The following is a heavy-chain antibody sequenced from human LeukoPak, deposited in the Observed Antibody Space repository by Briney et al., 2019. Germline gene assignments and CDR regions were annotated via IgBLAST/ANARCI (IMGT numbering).Heavy chain of an antibody. V-gene: IGHV3-21*06. CDR2: ISTSSSYI. D-gene: IGHD1-14*01. CDR3: AKDPGPPAY. J-gene: IGHJ4*02. Sequence: EGSLRLSCAASGFTFSSYNMNWVRQAPGKGLEWVSFISTSSSYIYYADSVKGRFTISRHNAKNSLYLEMNSLRAEDTAVYYCAKDPGPPAYWGQGTLVTVSS. CDR1: GFTFSSYN.